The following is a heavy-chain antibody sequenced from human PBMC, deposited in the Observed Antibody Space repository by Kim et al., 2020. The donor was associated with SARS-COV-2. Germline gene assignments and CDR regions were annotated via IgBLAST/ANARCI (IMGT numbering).Heavy chain of an antibody. CDR3: AREGRSSGYYPGYYYYGMDV. D-gene: IGHD3-22*01. Sequence: SVKVSCKASGGTFSSYAISWVRQAPGQGLEWMGGIIPIFGTANYAQKFQGRVTITADESTSTAYMELSSLRSEDTAVYYCAREGRSSGYYPGYYYYGMDVWGQGTTVTVSS. CDR1: GGTFSSYA. V-gene: IGHV1-69*13. J-gene: IGHJ6*02. CDR2: IIPIFGTA.